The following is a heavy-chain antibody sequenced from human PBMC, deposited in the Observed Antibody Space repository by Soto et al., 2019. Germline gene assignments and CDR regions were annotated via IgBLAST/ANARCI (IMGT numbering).Heavy chain of an antibody. Sequence: QVQLVQYGAEVKKPGASVTVSCNFSGYIFTNFAINWVRQAPGQGLEWMGWVSGYNGNTNYARKLQGRVTMTTDTSTSTAYMELTSLRSDDTAIYFCAIVRGVRGYHYVEPFDYWGQGTLVTVSS. J-gene: IGHJ4*02. D-gene: IGHD4-17*01. CDR2: VSGYNGNT. CDR3: AIVRGVRGYHYVEPFDY. V-gene: IGHV1-18*04. CDR1: GYIFTNFA.